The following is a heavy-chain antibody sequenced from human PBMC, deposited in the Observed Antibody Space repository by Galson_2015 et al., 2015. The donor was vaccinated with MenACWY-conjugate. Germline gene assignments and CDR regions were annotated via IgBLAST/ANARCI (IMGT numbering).Heavy chain of an antibody. CDR3: AKARAMTKPGVLIRPSENDC. CDR1: GFTFSHYG. D-gene: IGHD3-3*01. CDR2: ISFDGNEK. Sequence: SLRLSCAASGFTFSHYGMHWVRQAPGKGLEWVAVISFDGNEKYYVDSVKGRFILSRDNSKNTVYLEMNSLRAEDTAVYFCAKARAMTKPGVLIRPSENDCWGRGTLVAVSS. J-gene: IGHJ4*02. V-gene: IGHV3-30*18.